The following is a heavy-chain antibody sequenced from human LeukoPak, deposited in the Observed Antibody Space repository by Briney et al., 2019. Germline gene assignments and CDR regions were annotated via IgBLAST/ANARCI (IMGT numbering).Heavy chain of an antibody. CDR2: ISSTSAYI. V-gene: IGHV3-21*01. CDR1: GFALKSYS. D-gene: IGHD2-8*02. CDR3: ARVAVSGPTGWFDS. Sequence: GGSLRLSCAGSGFALKSYSLTWVRQAPGKGLEWVSSISSTSAYIHYADSVKGRFTISRDNVDNVVYLEMNSLGAEDMATYYCARVAVSGPTGWFDSWGQGTLVIVSS. J-gene: IGHJ5*01.